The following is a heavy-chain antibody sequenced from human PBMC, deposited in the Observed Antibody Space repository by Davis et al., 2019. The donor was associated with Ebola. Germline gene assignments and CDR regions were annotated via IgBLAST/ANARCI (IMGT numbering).Heavy chain of an antibody. CDR1: GGTFSSYA. CDR2: IIPIFGTA. J-gene: IGHJ6*02. Sequence: SVKVSCKASGGTFSSYAISWVRQAPGQGPEWMGGIIPIFGTANYAQKFQGRVTITADKSTSTAYMELSSLRSEDTAVYYCARHDGYSSSWYTYYYYYGMDVWGQGTTVTVSS. CDR3: ARHDGYSSSWYTYYYYYGMDV. V-gene: IGHV1-69*06. D-gene: IGHD6-13*01.